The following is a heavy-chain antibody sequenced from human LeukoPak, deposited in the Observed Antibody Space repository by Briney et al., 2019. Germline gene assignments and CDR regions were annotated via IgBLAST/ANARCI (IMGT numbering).Heavy chain of an antibody. D-gene: IGHD3-3*01. CDR2: IYTSGST. Sequence: SETLSLTCTVSGGSISSGSYYWSWIRQPAGKGLEWIGRIYTSGSTNYNPSLKSRVTISVDTSKNQFSLKLSSVTAADTAVYYCARSAYYDFWSGYRNAFDIWGQGTMVTVSS. CDR1: GGSISSGSYY. J-gene: IGHJ3*02. CDR3: ARSAYYDFWSGYRNAFDI. V-gene: IGHV4-61*02.